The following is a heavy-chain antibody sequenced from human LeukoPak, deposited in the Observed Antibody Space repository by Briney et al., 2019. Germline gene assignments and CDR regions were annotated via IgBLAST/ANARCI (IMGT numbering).Heavy chain of an antibody. D-gene: IGHD6-13*01. Sequence: VASVKVSCKASGYTFTSYGISWVRQAPGQGLEWMGWISAYNGNTNYAQKLQGRVTMTTDTSTSTAYMELRSLRSDDTAVYYCARDAAAAGLIDYYYYGMDVWGQGTTVTVSS. CDR2: ISAYNGNT. CDR3: ARDAAAAGLIDYYYYGMDV. V-gene: IGHV1-18*01. CDR1: GYTFTSYG. J-gene: IGHJ6*02.